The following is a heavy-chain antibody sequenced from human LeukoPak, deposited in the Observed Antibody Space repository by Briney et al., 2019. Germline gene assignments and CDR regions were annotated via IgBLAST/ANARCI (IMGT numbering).Heavy chain of an antibody. CDR1: GYTFTGYH. V-gene: IGHV1-2*02. D-gene: IGHD3-16*01. J-gene: IGHJ4*02. Sequence: ASVKVSCKASGYTFTGYHLHWVRQAPGQGLEWVGWINPNSGGTNYAQKFQGRVTMTRDTSITTAYMELSRLRSDDTAVYYCARGPLGAAFDSWGQGTLVTVSS. CDR3: ARGPLGAAFDS. CDR2: INPNSGGT.